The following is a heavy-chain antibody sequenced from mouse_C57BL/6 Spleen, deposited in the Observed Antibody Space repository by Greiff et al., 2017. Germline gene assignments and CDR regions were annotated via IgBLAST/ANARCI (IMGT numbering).Heavy chain of an antibody. Sequence: EVQLQQSGAELVRPGASVKLSCTASGFNIKDYYMHWVKQRPEQGLEWIGRIDPEDGDTEYAPKFQGKATMTADTSSNTVYLQLSSLTSEDTAVYYCTSFITTVVASDYWGQGTTLTVSS. J-gene: IGHJ2*01. D-gene: IGHD1-1*01. CDR3: TSFITTVVASDY. V-gene: IGHV14-1*01. CDR1: GFNIKDYY. CDR2: IDPEDGDT.